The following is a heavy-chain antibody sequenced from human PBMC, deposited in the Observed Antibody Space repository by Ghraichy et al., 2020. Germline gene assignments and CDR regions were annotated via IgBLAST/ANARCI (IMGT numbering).Heavy chain of an antibody. Sequence: SETLSLTCTVSGGSISSYYWSWIRQPPGKGLEWIGYIYYSGSTNYNPSLKSRVTISVDTSKNQFYLKLSSVTAADTAVYYCARNYNSGYDFHYWGQGTLVTVSS. CDR2: IYYSGST. D-gene: IGHD5-12*01. J-gene: IGHJ4*02. V-gene: IGHV4-59*01. CDR1: GGSISSYY. CDR3: ARNYNSGYDFHY.